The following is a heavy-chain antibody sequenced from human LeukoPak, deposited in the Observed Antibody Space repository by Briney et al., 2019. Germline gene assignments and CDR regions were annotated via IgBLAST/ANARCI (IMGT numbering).Heavy chain of an antibody. J-gene: IGHJ6*03. CDR3: ARGSEPYDFWSGYYRYYYYYMDV. CDR2: MNPNSGNT. Sequence: ASVKVSCKASGYTFTSYDINWVRQATGQGLEWMGWMNPNSGNTGYAQKFQGRVTMTRNTSISIAYMELSSLRSEDTAVYYCARGSEPYDFWSGYYRYYYYYMDVWGKGTTVTVSS. V-gene: IGHV1-8*01. D-gene: IGHD3-3*01. CDR1: GYTFTSYD.